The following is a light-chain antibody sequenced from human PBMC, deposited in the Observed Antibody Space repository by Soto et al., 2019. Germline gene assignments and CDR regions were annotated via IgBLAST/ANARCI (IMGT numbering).Light chain of an antibody. CDR1: QSVSSY. J-gene: IGKJ1*01. V-gene: IGKV3-20*01. Sequence: EIVLTQSPATLSLSPGERSTLSFMASQSVSSYLAWYQQKPGQAPRLLIYGASSRATGIPDRFSGSGSGTDFSLTISRLEPEDSAVYYCQQYGSSPWTFGQGTKVDIK. CDR3: QQYGSSPWT. CDR2: GAS.